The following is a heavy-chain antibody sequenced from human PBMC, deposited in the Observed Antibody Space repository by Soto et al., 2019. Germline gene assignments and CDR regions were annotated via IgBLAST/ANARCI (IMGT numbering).Heavy chain of an antibody. CDR2: ISASGSGT. CDR3: AKPSYYVGTGYYRTFDL. D-gene: IGHD3-22*01. V-gene: IGHV3-23*01. CDR1: GFTFSSYA. Sequence: SLRLSCAASGFTFSSYAMRWVRPPPGQGLEWVSVISASGSGTYYADSVKGRFTISRDNSKNTLYLQMNSGTATDTAASYCAKPSYYVGTGYYRTFDLWGQWTVV. J-gene: IGHJ5*02.